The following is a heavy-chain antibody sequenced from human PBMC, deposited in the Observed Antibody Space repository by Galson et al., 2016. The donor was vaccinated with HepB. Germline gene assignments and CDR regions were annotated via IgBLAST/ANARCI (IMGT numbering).Heavy chain of an antibody. D-gene: IGHD4-17*01. V-gene: IGHV4-30-2*01. Sequence: TLSLTCAVSGGSISSSGYSWTWIRQPPGKGLEWIGYIFHSGSTYFNPSLKSRVTMSVDRSKNQFSLNLTSVTAADTAVYYCVRDRVGDNTWLDPWGQGTRVTVSS. CDR3: VRDRVGDNTWLDP. CDR1: GGSISSSGYS. J-gene: IGHJ5*02. CDR2: IFHSGST.